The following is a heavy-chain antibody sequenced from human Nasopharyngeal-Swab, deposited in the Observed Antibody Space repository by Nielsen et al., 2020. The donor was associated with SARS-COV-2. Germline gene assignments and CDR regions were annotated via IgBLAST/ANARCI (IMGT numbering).Heavy chain of an antibody. Sequence: SETLSPTCTVSGGSISSGGYYWSWIRQHPGKGLEWIGYIYYSGSTYYNPSLKSRVTISVDTSKNQFSLKLSSVTAADTAVYYCARVGSWFGLYYFDYWGQGTLVTVSS. CDR2: IYYSGST. J-gene: IGHJ4*02. V-gene: IGHV4-31*03. D-gene: IGHD3-10*01. CDR3: ARVGSWFGLYYFDY. CDR1: GGSISSGGYY.